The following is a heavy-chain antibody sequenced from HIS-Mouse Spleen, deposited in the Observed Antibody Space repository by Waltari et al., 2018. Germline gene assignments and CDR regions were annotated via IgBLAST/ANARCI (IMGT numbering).Heavy chain of an antibody. J-gene: IGHJ3*02. D-gene: IGHD6-6*01. Sequence: QVQLQQWGAGLLKPSETLSLTCAVYGGSFSGYYWRWFRQPPGKGLEWIGEINHSGSTNYNPSLKSRVTISVDTSKNQFSLKLSSVTAADTAVYYCARGGSEYRPRGAFDIWGQGTMVTVSS. CDR1: GGSFSGYY. V-gene: IGHV4-34*01. CDR3: ARGGSEYRPRGAFDI. CDR2: INHSGST.